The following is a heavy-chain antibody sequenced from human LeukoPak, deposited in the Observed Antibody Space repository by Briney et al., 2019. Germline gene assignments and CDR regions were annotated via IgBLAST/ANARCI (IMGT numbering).Heavy chain of an antibody. V-gene: IGHV3-21*01. CDR3: ARVPIMVRGENGDY. Sequence: GGSLRLSCAASGFTFSSYSMNWVRQAPGKGLEWVSSISSSSSYIYYADSVKGRFTISRDNAKNSLYLQMSSLRAEDTAVYYCARVPIMVRGENGDYWGQGTLVTVSS. J-gene: IGHJ4*02. CDR2: ISSSSSYI. CDR1: GFTFSSYS. D-gene: IGHD3-10*01.